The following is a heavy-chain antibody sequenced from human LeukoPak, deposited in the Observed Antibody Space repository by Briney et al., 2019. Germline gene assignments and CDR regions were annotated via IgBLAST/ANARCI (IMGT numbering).Heavy chain of an antibody. CDR3: TRDLMDYDVSTGLHHYYMDV. Sequence: GGSLRLSCVASGLTFDDYSMHWVRQAPGKGLEWVAGISWNSGSIGYADSVRGRFTISRDNAKNTLYLQMNTLRVEDTAVYYCTRDLMDYDVSTGLHHYYMDVWGQGTTVTVSS. CDR1: GLTFDDYS. V-gene: IGHV3-9*01. CDR2: ISWNSGSI. D-gene: IGHD3-9*01. J-gene: IGHJ6*02.